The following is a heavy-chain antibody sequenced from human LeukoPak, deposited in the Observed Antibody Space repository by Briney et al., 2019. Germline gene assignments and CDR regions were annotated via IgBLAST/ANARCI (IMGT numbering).Heavy chain of an antibody. J-gene: IGHJ3*01. V-gene: IGHV3-23*01. D-gene: IGHD4-17*01. CDR2: ITANGGYT. CDR3: AKDPNGDYIGAFDF. Sequence: GSLRLSCAASAFSFGKFALIWVRQAPGKGLEWVSAITANGGYTLYADAVKGRFTVSRDNSKNTLYLQINSLRPEDTAMYYCAKDPNGDYIGAFDFWGQGTMVTVSS. CDR1: AFSFGKFA.